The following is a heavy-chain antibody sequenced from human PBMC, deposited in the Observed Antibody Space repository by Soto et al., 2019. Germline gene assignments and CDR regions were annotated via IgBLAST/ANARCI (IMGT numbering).Heavy chain of an antibody. CDR3: AKPPWGFKVTVTTNFDY. CDR2: IRSKANSYAT. D-gene: IGHD4-17*01. V-gene: IGHV3-73*01. Sequence: GGSLRLSCAASGFTFSGSAMHWVRQASGKGLEWVGRIRSKANSYATAYAASVKGRFTISRDDSKNTAYLQMNSLKTEDTAVYYCAKPPWGFKVTVTTNFDYWGQGTLVTVSS. CDR1: GFTFSGSA. J-gene: IGHJ4*02.